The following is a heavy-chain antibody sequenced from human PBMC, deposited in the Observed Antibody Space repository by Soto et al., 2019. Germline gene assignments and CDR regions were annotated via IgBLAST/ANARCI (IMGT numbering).Heavy chain of an antibody. D-gene: IGHD6-13*01. V-gene: IGHV3-9*01. J-gene: IGHJ1*01. CDR1: GFTFGDYS. CDR3: VKDESINWYSGHFRH. Sequence: GGSLRLSCAASGFTFGDYSMHWVRQVPGKGLEWVSGISWNSSSIGYGDSVKGRFAISRDNAKNSLPLQMNSLSAEDTAFYYCVKDESINWYSGHFRHWGQGALVTVSS. CDR2: ISWNSSSI.